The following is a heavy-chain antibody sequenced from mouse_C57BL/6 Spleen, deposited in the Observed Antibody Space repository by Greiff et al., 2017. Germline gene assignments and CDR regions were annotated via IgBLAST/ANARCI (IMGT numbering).Heavy chain of an antibody. CDR3: ARRGHYYGSDY. J-gene: IGHJ2*01. CDR1: GYTFTDYY. V-gene: IGHV1-19*01. Sequence: DVQLQESGPVLVKPGASVKMSCKASGYTFTDYYMNWVKQSHGKSLEWIGVINPYNGGTSYNQKFKGKATLTVDKSSSTAYMELNSLTSEDSAVYYCARRGHYYGSDYWGQGTTLTVSS. CDR2: INPYNGGT. D-gene: IGHD1-1*01.